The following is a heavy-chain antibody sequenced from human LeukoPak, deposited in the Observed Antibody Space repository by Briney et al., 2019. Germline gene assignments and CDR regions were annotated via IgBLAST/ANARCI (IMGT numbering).Heavy chain of an antibody. V-gene: IGHV3-23*01. Sequence: GGSLRLSCAASGFTFSSYAMSWVSQAPGKGLEWVSAISGSGGSTCYADSVKGRFTISRDNSKNTLYLQMNSLRAEDTAVYYCARDTTYYYGSGSLSYWGQGTLVTVSS. D-gene: IGHD3-10*01. CDR2: ISGSGGST. CDR3: ARDTTYYYGSGSLSY. CDR1: GFTFSSYA. J-gene: IGHJ4*02.